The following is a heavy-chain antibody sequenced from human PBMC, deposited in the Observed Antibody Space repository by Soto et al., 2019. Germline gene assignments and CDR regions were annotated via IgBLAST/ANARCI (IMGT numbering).Heavy chain of an antibody. CDR2: IIPIFCIA. V-gene: IGHV1-69*01. CDR3: AKAAQTRYNWNDLGNWFDP. D-gene: IGHD1-1*01. J-gene: IGHJ5*02. Sequence: KISFEGSGGGXSVDTRHWVRQATGQGLEWMGGIIPIFCIANYAQKLQVRVAITEDESTNTAYLELSSLRSDDTAMYYCAKAAQTRYNWNDLGNWFDPCAQG. CDR1: GGGXSVDT.